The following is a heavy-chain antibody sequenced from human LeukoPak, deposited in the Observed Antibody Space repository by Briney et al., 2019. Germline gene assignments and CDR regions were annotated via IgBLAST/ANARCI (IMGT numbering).Heavy chain of an antibody. D-gene: IGHD2-2*02. J-gene: IGHJ4*02. CDR3: STIPDAD. Sequence: GGSLRLSCAASGFTFSNAWMSWGRQARGKGLEWVGRIISKTEGVTTDYAAPVKGRFTISRDDSKNTLYLQMNSLKTEDTGVYYCSTIPDADWGQGTLVTVSS. CDR1: GFTFSNAW. CDR2: IISKTEGVTT. V-gene: IGHV3-15*01.